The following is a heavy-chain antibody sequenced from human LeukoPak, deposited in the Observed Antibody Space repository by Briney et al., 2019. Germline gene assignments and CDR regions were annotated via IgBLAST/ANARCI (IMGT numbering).Heavy chain of an antibody. Sequence: NPSETLSLTCTVSRGSISSYYWGWIRQPPGKGLEWIGSIYYSGSTYYNPSLKSRVTISVDTSKNQFSLKLSSVTAADTAVYYCARQGPDYGDYVDRWFDPWGQGTLVTVSS. CDR3: ARQGPDYGDYVDRWFDP. D-gene: IGHD4-17*01. V-gene: IGHV4-39*01. CDR1: RGSISSYY. J-gene: IGHJ5*02. CDR2: IYYSGST.